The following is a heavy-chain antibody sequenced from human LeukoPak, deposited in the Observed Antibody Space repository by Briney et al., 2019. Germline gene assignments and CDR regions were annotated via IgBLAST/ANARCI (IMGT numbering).Heavy chain of an antibody. D-gene: IGHD6-13*01. CDR3: ARGGGSSNWPFFGNAFDI. J-gene: IGHJ3*02. CDR1: GGSISSGGYY. CDR2: IYYSGST. Sequence: SQTLSLTCTVSGGSISSGGYYWSWIRQHPGKGLEWIGYIYYSGSTYYNPSLKSRVTISVDTSKNQFSLKLSSVTAADTAVYYCARGGGSSNWPFFGNAFDIWGQGTMVTVSS. V-gene: IGHV4-31*03.